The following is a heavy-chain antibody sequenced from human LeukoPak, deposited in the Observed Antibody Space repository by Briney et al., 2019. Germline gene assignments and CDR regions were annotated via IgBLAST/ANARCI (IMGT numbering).Heavy chain of an antibody. V-gene: IGHV4-59*01. CDR2: IYYSGST. CDR1: GGSISSYY. CDR3: ARDHPAAYGMDV. J-gene: IGHJ6*02. Sequence: KSSETLSLTCTVSGGSISSYYWSWIRQPPGKGLEWIGYIYYSGSTNYNPSLKSRVTISVDTSKKQFSLKVSSVTAADTAVYYCARDHPAAYGMDVWGQGTTVTVSS.